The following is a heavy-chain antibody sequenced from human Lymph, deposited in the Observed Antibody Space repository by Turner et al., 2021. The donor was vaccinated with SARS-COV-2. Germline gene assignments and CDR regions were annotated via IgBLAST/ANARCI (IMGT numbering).Heavy chain of an antibody. D-gene: IGHD3-3*01. Sequence: QVQLVQSGAEVKKPGASVKVSCKASGTTFTGYYMHWLRQAPGQVLEWMGWINPNSGGTNYAQKFQGRVTMTRDTSISTAYMELSRLRSDDTAVYYCARDVERYNDFWSGYSGGYGLDVWGQGTTVTVSS. CDR3: ARDVERYNDFWSGYSGGYGLDV. CDR2: INPNSGGT. V-gene: IGHV1-2*02. CDR1: GTTFTGYY. J-gene: IGHJ6*02.